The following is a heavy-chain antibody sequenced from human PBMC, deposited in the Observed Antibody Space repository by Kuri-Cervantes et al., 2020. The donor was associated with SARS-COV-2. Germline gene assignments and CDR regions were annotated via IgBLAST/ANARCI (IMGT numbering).Heavy chain of an antibody. V-gene: IGHV4-59*08. CDR3: ARQGGYYGSGRGYYFDY. J-gene: IGHJ4*02. CDR2: IYYSGST. D-gene: IGHD3-10*01. CDR1: GGSFSGYY. Sequence: SETLSLTCAVYGGSFSGYYWSWIRQPPGKGLEWIGYIYYSGSTNYNPSLKSRVTISVDTSKNQFSLKLSSVTAADTAVYYCARQGGYYGSGRGYYFDYWGQGTLVTVSS.